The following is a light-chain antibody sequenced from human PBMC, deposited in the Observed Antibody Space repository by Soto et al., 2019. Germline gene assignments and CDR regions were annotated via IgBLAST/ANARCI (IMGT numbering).Light chain of an antibody. Sequence: QSVLTQPPSASGTPGQRVTISCSGSTSNIAGHTVSWYQQLPGTAPKLLIYSNNQRPSGVPDRFSGSKSGTSASLAISGLQSEDEADYYCAAWDDSLNGPVVFGGGTKLTVL. J-gene: IGLJ2*01. CDR3: AAWDDSLNGPVV. CDR2: SNN. V-gene: IGLV1-44*01. CDR1: TSNIAGHT.